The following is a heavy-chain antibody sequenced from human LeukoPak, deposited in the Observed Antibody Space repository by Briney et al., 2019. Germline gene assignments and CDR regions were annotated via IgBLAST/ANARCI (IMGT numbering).Heavy chain of an antibody. CDR3: ATYSGYDLDYYYYYMDV. Sequence: GGSLRLSCAASGFSFSNYGMNWVRQAPGKGLEWVAVISYDGSNKYYADSVKGRFTISRDNSKNTLYLQMNSLRAEDTAVYYCATYSGYDLDYYYYYMDVWGKGTTVTVSS. J-gene: IGHJ6*03. V-gene: IGHV3-30*03. D-gene: IGHD5-12*01. CDR2: ISYDGSNK. CDR1: GFSFSNYG.